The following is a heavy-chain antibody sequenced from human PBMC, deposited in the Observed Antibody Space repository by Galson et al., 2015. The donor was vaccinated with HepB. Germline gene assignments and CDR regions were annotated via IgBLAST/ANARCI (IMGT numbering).Heavy chain of an antibody. J-gene: IGHJ5*02. Sequence: SVKVSCKASGYTFTSYGISWVRQAPGQGLEWMGWISAYNGNTNYAQKLQGRATMTTDTSTSTAYMELRSLRSDDTAVYYCARVQYYYGSGSYYKEGWFDPWGQGTLVTVSS. CDR3: ARVQYYYGSGSYYKEGWFDP. D-gene: IGHD3-10*01. CDR2: ISAYNGNT. V-gene: IGHV1-18*01. CDR1: GYTFTSYG.